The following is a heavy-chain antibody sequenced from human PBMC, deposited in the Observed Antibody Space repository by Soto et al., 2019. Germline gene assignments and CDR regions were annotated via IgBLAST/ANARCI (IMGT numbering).Heavy chain of an antibody. Sequence: SETLSLTCTVSGGSTSSYYWSWIRQPPGKGLEWIGYIYYSGSTNYNPSLKSRVNISVDTSKNQFSLKLSSVTAADTAVYYCARGGNYDILTGYYSTYYYYGMDVWGQGTTVTVSS. CDR2: IYYSGST. J-gene: IGHJ6*02. CDR1: GGSTSSYY. D-gene: IGHD3-9*01. V-gene: IGHV4-59*01. CDR3: ARGGNYDILTGYYSTYYYYGMDV.